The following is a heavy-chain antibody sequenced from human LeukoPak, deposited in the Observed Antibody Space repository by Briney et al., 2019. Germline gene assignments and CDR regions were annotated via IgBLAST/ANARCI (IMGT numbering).Heavy chain of an antibody. V-gene: IGHV3-21*01. Sequence: PGGSLRLSCAASGFTFSSYSMNWVRQAPGKGLEWVSSISSSSSYIYYADSVKGRFTISRDNAKNSLYLQMNSLRAEDTAVYYCARDSVFGVVINLFDYWGQGTLVTVSS. CDR1: GFTFSSYS. J-gene: IGHJ4*02. D-gene: IGHD3-3*01. CDR3: ARDSVFGVVINLFDY. CDR2: ISSSSSYI.